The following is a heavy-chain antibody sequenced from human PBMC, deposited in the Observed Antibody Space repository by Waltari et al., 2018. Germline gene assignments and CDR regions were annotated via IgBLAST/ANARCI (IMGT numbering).Heavy chain of an antibody. CDR2: IKQDGTEK. Sequence: VQLVESGGGVIQSGGSLRLSCAASGFMCGHHWVRWVREAPGKGLEWVANIKQDGTEKIYVNSVKVRFTILRDNAKNSLFLQMNSLRADDTGVYYCARILCDGSKCYNGLDVWGQGTAVTVSS. CDR1: GFMCGHHW. J-gene: IGHJ6*02. V-gene: IGHV3-7*01. D-gene: IGHD3-10*01. CDR3: ARILCDGSKCYNGLDV.